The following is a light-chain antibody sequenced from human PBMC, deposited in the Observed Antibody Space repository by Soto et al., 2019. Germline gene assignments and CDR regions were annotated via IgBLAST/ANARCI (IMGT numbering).Light chain of an antibody. CDR2: AAS. V-gene: IGKV1-39*01. CDR1: QSISRN. CDR3: QQSYTTASIT. J-gene: IGKJ5*01. Sequence: DIQMTQSPSSLSASVGDRVTITCRASQSISRNLNWYQHKPGKAPKLLIYAASSLQNGVPSRFXGSGAGTEFTLSISSLQPEDFGTYYCQQSYTTASITFGQGTRLEMK.